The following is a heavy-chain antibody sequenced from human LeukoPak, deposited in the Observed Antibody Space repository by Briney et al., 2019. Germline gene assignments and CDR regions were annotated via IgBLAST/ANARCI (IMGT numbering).Heavy chain of an antibody. V-gene: IGHV3-15*01. D-gene: IGHD1-26*01. Sequence: PGGSLRLSCAASGFTFSNAWMSWVRQAPGKGLEWVGRIKSKTDGGATDYAAPVKGRFTISRDDSKNTLYLQMNSLKTEDTAVYYCTTLRIVGATIPDYWGQGTLVTVSS. CDR3: TTLRIVGATIPDY. J-gene: IGHJ4*02. CDR2: IKSKTDGGAT. CDR1: GFTFSNAW.